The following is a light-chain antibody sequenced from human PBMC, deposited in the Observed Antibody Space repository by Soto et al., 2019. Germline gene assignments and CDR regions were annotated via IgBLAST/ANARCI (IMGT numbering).Light chain of an antibody. V-gene: IGKV1-5*03. CDR2: KAS. J-gene: IGKJ1*01. CDR1: QTISSW. CDR3: QHYNSYSEA. Sequence: DIRMTQSPSSVSASLGDRVTITCRASQTISSWLAWYQQKPGKAPKLLIYKASTLKSGVPSRFSGSGSGTEFTLTISSLQPDDFATYYCQHYNSYSEAFGQGTKVDIK.